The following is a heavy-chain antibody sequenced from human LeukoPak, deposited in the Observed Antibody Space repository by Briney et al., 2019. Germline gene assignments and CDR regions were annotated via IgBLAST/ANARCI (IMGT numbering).Heavy chain of an antibody. J-gene: IGHJ4*02. CDR2: INPSGGST. D-gene: IGHD3-22*01. Sequence: ASVKVSCKASGYTFTSYYMHWVRQAPGQGLEWMGIINPSGGSTSYAQKFQGRVTMTRDTSTSTVYMELSSLRSEDTAVYYCARDKHYYDSSGYITLDYWGQGTLVTVSS. V-gene: IGHV1-46*01. CDR3: ARDKHYYDSSGYITLDY. CDR1: GYTFTSYY.